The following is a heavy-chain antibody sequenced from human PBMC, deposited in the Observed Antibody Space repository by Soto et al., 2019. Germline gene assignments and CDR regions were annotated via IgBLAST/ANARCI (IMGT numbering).Heavy chain of an antibody. D-gene: IGHD2-2*01. V-gene: IGHV1-69*13. J-gene: IGHJ6*02. Sequence: SLKVSCKASVGTFGSYDIICVRPDPGQGLEWMGGIIPIFGTANYAQKFQGRVTITADESTSTAYMELSSLRSEDTAVYYCARGSDIVVVPAARRHYYYGMDVWGQGTTVTVS. CDR2: IIPIFGTA. CDR1: VGTFGSYD. CDR3: ARGSDIVVVPAARRHYYYGMDV.